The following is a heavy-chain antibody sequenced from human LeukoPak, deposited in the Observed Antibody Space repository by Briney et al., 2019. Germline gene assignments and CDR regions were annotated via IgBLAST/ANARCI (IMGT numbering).Heavy chain of an antibody. CDR1: GFTFSSYG. J-gene: IGHJ4*02. CDR2: ISYDGSNK. D-gene: IGHD2-15*01. Sequence: GGSLRLSCAASGFTFSSYGMHWVRQAPGKGLEWVAVISYDGSNKYYADSVKGRFTISRDNSKNTLYLQMNSLRAEDTAVYYCAKGSHLLSWTFDYWGQGTLVTVSS. CDR3: AKGSHLLSWTFDY. V-gene: IGHV3-30*18.